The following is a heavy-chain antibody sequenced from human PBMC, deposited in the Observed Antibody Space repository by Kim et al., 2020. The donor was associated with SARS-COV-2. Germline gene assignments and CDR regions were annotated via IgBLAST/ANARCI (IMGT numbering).Heavy chain of an antibody. CDR3: ARWEVGDRNSGANTLDV. Sequence: GGSLRLSCAASGFIFSNFGMHWVRQAPGEGLEWVALISFDGRSKYYVDSVKGRFTISRVNSESTLYLQMNSLRPDDTAVYYCARWEVGDRNSGANTLDVWGQGTMVTVSS. J-gene: IGHJ3*01. CDR2: ISFDGRSK. CDR1: GFIFSNFG. V-gene: IGHV3-30*03. D-gene: IGHD2-21*02.